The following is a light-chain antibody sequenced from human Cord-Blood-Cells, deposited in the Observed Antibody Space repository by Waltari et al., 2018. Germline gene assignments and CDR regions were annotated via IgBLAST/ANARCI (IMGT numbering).Light chain of an antibody. V-gene: IGKV1-13*02. CDR2: DAS. J-gene: IGKJ5*01. CDR3: QQFNSYPIT. Sequence: AIQLTQSPSSLSASVGDRVTITCRASQGISSALAWYQQKPGKAPKLLIYDASSLESGVPSRFSGSGSGTDFTLTSSSLQPEEFATYYCQQFNSYPITFGQGTRLEIK. CDR1: QGISSA.